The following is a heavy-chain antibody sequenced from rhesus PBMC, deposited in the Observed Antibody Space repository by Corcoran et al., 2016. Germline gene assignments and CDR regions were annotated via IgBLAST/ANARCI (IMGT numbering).Heavy chain of an antibody. CDR1: GGSISSSY. J-gene: IGHJ4*01. V-gene: IGHV4-169*02. CDR2: IYVIGSRT. CDR3: ASTPYYIGSYPPSY. D-gene: IGHD3-16*01. Sequence: QLQLQESGPGLVKPSETLSVTCAVSGGSISSSYWSWIRPAPGKGLEWIGYIYVIGSRTNYNPAPKSRSPLSVNTSKTQLSLKLTLVTAADRAVYYCASTPYYIGSYPPSYWGQGVLVTVSS.